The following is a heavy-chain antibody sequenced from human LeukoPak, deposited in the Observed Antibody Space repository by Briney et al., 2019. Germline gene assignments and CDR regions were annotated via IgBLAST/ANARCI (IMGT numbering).Heavy chain of an antibody. Sequence: QSGGSLRLYCAASGFTFSSYWMSWVRQAPGKGLEWVANIKQDGSEKYYVDSVKGRFTTSRDNAKNSLYLQMNSLRAEDTAVYYCARDLVAAGTPRSVWGQGTLVTVSS. CDR2: IKQDGSEK. CDR1: GFTFSSYW. D-gene: IGHD6-13*01. J-gene: IGHJ4*02. V-gene: IGHV3-7*01. CDR3: ARDLVAAGTPRSV.